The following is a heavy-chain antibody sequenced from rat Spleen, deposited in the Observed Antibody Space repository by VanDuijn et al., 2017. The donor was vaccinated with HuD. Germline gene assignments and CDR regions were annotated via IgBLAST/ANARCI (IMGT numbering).Heavy chain of an antibody. CDR2: ISPSGGST. CDR3: ARHNSGYGYFDF. D-gene: IGHD4-3*01. CDR1: GFTFSNYD. J-gene: IGHJ1*01. V-gene: IGHV5-25*01. Sequence: EVQLVESGGGLVQPGGSLRLSCAASGFTFSNYDMAWVRQAPTKGLEWVASISPSGGSTYYRDSVKGRFTISRDNAKSTLYLQMDSLRSEDTATYYCARHNSGYGYFDFWGPGTMVTVSS.